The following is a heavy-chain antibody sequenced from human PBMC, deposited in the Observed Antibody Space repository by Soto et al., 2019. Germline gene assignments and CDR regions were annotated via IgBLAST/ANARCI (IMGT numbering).Heavy chain of an antibody. CDR2: INPSGGST. J-gene: IGHJ5*02. Sequence: QVQLVQSGAEVKKPGASVKVSCNASGYTFASYYMHWVRQAPGQGLEWMGIINPSGGSTSYAQKFHGRVTRTRDTYTSTGYRELSSLRSEDTDVYYCAIEGRVGATRKGWFDAWGQGTLVTVSS. CDR1: GYTFASYY. CDR3: AIEGRVGATRKGWFDA. D-gene: IGHD1-26*01. V-gene: IGHV1-46*01.